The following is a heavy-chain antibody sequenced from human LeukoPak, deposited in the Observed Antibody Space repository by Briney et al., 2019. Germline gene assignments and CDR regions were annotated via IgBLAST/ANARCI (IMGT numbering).Heavy chain of an antibody. CDR3: ARVSGYGDYVHFDY. D-gene: IGHD4-17*01. V-gene: IGHV4-59*01. CDR1: GGSISSYY. J-gene: IGHJ4*02. Sequence: ASETLSLTCTVSGGSISSYYWSWIRQPPGKGLEWIGYIYYSGSTNYNPSLKSRVTISVDTSKNQFSLKLSSVTAADTAVYYCARVSGYGDYVHFDYWGQGTLVTVSS. CDR2: IYYSGST.